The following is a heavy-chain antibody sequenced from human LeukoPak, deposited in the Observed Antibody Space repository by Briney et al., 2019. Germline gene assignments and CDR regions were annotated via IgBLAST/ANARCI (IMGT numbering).Heavy chain of an antibody. CDR3: ARGAPDYGGKWDWSYYYYYMDV. V-gene: IGHV1-69*13. J-gene: IGHJ6*03. D-gene: IGHD4-23*01. CDR1: GGTFSSYA. Sequence: ASVKVSCKASGGTFSSYAISWVRQAPGQGLEWVGGIIPIFGTANYAQKFQGRVTITADESTSTAYMELSSLRSEDTAVYYCARGAPDYGGKWDWSYYYYYMDVWGKGTTVTISS. CDR2: IIPIFGTA.